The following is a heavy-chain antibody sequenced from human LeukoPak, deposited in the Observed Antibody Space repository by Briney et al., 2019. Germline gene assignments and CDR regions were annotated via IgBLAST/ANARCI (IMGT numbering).Heavy chain of an antibody. J-gene: IGHJ5*02. CDR2: IYHSGST. Sequence: SETLSLTCAVSGGSISSSNWWSWVRQPPGKGLEWIGEIYHSGSTNYNPSLKSRVTISVDRSKNQFSLKLSSVTAADTAVYYCARDPLSIVVVPAAPAWGQGTLVTVSS. CDR1: GGSISSSNW. CDR3: ARDPLSIVVVPAAPA. D-gene: IGHD2-2*01. V-gene: IGHV4-4*02.